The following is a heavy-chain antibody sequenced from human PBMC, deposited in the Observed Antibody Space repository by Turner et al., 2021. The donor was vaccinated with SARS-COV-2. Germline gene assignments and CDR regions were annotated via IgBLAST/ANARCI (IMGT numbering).Heavy chain of an antibody. V-gene: IGHV3-33*01. CDR3: ARDKGEGSSGWLIPSGSYYFDY. CDR1: GFTFSSYG. CDR2: IWYDGSNK. J-gene: IGHJ4*02. D-gene: IGHD6-19*01. Sequence: QVQLVESGGGVVQPGRPLRPPCAPSGFTFSSYGMHWVRQAPGKGLEWVAFIWYDGSNKYYADSVKGRFTISRDNSKNTLYLQMNSLRAEDTAVYYCARDKGEGSSGWLIPSGSYYFDYWGQGTLVTVSS.